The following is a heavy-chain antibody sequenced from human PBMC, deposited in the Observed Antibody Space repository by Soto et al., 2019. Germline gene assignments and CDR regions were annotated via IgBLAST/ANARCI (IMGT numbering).Heavy chain of an antibody. D-gene: IGHD3-3*01. Sequence: PXESLVICCKGAGYCFTSYLIGWVRQMPGKGLEWMGIIYPGDSDTRYSPSFQGQVTISADKSISTAYLQWSSLKASDTAMYYCARHRGYDFWSGQYYGMDFWGQGTMVTVSS. V-gene: IGHV5-51*01. J-gene: IGHJ6*02. CDR3: ARHRGYDFWSGQYYGMDF. CDR1: GYCFTSYL. CDR2: IYPGDSDT.